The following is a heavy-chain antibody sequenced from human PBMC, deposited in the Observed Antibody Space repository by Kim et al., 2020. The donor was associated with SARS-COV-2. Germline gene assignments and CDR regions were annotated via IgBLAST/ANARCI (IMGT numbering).Heavy chain of an antibody. J-gene: IGHJ3*02. Sequence: SETLSLTCTVSGDSISSQNYYWGWIRQPPGKGLEWVASIYSSGSTYYNPSLKSRITISVDTSKNQFSLKLNSVTATDTAVYYCARHGGGGSPTKHTFDIWGQGTMVTVSS. CDR3: ARHGGGGSPTKHTFDI. CDR1: GDSISSQNYY. V-gene: IGHV4-39*01. CDR2: IYSSGST. D-gene: IGHD3-16*01.